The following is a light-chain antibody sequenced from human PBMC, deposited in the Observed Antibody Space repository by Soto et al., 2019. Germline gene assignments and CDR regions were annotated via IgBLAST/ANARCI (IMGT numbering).Light chain of an antibody. Sequence: DIQMTQSPSTLSASVGGRVTITCRASQSISSWLAWYQQKPGKAPKLLIYDASSLESGVPSRFSGSGSGTEFTLTISSLQPDDFATYYCQQYNSYSVTFGQGTKVEIK. V-gene: IGKV1-5*01. CDR3: QQYNSYSVT. CDR1: QSISSW. CDR2: DAS. J-gene: IGKJ1*01.